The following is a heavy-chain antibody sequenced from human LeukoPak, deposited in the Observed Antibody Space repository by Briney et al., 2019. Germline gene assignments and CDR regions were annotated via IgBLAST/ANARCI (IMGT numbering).Heavy chain of an antibody. CDR3: ARHNLRVFGVVPAFDY. V-gene: IGHV4-39*01. J-gene: IGHJ4*02. D-gene: IGHD3-3*01. CDR2: IYYSGST. CDR1: GGSISSSSYY. Sequence: PSETLSLTCTVSGGSISSSSYYWGWIRQPSGKGLEWIGSIYYSGSTYYNPSLKSRVTISVDTTKNQFSLKLSSVTAADTAVYYCARHNLRVFGVVPAFDYWGQGTLVTVSS.